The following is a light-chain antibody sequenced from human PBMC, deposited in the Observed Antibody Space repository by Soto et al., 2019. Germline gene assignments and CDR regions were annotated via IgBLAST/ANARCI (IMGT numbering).Light chain of an antibody. CDR1: SVGSYS. CDR3: QVWDSSSDWV. J-gene: IGLJ3*02. CDR2: YDS. V-gene: IGLV3-21*04. Sequence: SYELTQPPSVSVAPGKTASITCGGNSVGSYSVHWYQQQPGQAPVVVISYDSDRPSGIPERFSGSNSGNTATLTISRVEAGDEAVYYCQVWDSSSDWVFGGGTKLTVL.